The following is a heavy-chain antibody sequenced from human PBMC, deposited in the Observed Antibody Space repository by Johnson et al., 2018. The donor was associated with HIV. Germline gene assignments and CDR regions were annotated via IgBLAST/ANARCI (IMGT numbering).Heavy chain of an antibody. Sequence: QVQLVESGGGLVQPGGSLRLSCAASGFTFSSYGMHWVRQAPGKGLEWVAVISYDGRNKYFADSVKGRFTISRDNSKNTLYLQMNSLRPEDTAVYYCAKDRAEYSTWIDALDIRGQGTMVTVSS. D-gene: IGHD6-6*01. CDR2: ISYDGRNK. CDR3: AKDRAEYSTWIDALDI. J-gene: IGHJ3*02. V-gene: IGHV3-30*18. CDR1: GFTFSSYG.